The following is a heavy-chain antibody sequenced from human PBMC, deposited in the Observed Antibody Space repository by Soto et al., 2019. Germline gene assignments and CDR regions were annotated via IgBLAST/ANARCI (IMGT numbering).Heavy chain of an antibody. J-gene: IGHJ4*02. CDR2: IYHSGST. CDR1: GGSVSNDAYY. V-gene: IGHV4-61*08. D-gene: IGHD1-26*01. CDR3: ARLGIGWEFPFDY. Sequence: QVQLQESGPGLVKPSETLSLTCIFSGGSVSNDAYYWSWIRQPPGKGLEWIGYIYHSGSTYYNPALKSRVTISAATSANQFSLKVSSVTAADTAVYYCARLGIGWEFPFDYWGQGTLVNVSS.